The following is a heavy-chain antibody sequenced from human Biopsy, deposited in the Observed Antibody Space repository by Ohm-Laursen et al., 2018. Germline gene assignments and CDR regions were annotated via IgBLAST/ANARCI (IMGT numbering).Heavy chain of an antibody. CDR2: ISWNSDSI. D-gene: IGHD6-13*01. Sequence: RSLRLSCAASGFSFDNHVMHWVRQAPGKGLEWVSGISWNSDSIGYADSVKGRFTISRDNAKNSLYLQMNSLRSEDTALYYCAKDRYPSSWHYYNGMDVWGQGTTVTVSS. J-gene: IGHJ6*02. CDR3: AKDRYPSSWHYYNGMDV. CDR1: GFSFDNHV. V-gene: IGHV3-9*01.